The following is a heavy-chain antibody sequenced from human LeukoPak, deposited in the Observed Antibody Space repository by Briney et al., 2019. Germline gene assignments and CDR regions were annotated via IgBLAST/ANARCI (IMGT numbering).Heavy chain of an antibody. CDR1: GGSISSYY. CDR2: IYYSGST. Sequence: SETLSLTCTVSGGSISSYYWSWIRQPPGKGLEWIGYIYYSGSTNYNPSLKSRVTISVDTSKNQFSLKLSSVTAVDTAVYYCAGATDGSVHFDYWGQGTLVTVSS. CDR3: AGATDGSVHFDY. D-gene: IGHD3-10*01. J-gene: IGHJ4*02. V-gene: IGHV4-59*13.